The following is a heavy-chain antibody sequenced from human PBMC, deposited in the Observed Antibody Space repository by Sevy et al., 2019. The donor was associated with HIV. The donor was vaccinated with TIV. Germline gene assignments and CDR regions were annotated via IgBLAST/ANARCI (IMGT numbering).Heavy chain of an antibody. CDR2: INLSGSI. J-gene: IGHJ3*02. D-gene: IGHD5-12*01. CDR1: GGSFSGYY. V-gene: IGHV4-34*01. Sequence: SETLSLTCAVYGGSFSGYYWSWIRQPPGKGLEWIGEINLSGSINYDLSLKRRVTISVDTSKNQFSLKLSSVTAADTAVYYCARGLRSVRWLQFRDRPSPHDAFDIWGQGTMVTVSS. CDR3: ARGLRSVRWLQFRDRPSPHDAFDI.